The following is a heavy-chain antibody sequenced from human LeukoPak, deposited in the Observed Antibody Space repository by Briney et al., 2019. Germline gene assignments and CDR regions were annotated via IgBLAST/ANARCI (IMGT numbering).Heavy chain of an antibody. CDR1: GFTFSTYW. D-gene: IGHD3-9*01. CDR3: TRPSDYDILTGYSPFDY. J-gene: IGHJ4*02. Sequence: GGSLRLSCAASGFTFSTYWMTWVRQASGKGLEWVGRIRSKANSYATAYAASVKGRFTISRDDSKNTAYLQMNSLKTEDTAVYYCTRPSDYDILTGYSPFDYWGQGTLVTVSS. V-gene: IGHV3-73*01. CDR2: IRSKANSYAT.